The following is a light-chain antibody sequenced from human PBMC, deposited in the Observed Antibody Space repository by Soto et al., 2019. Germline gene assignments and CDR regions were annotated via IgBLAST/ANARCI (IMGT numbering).Light chain of an antibody. CDR2: AAS. CDR1: QSVSTH. Sequence: DIKLTPSPSSLSPSVGDRVSITCRASQSVSTHLSWYQQKPGKAPKLLIYAASSLQSWVPSRFTGSGSGTDFTLTISSLQPENIATYYCQQSYTSWWTFGQGTKVDIK. J-gene: IGKJ1*01. V-gene: IGKV1-39*01. CDR3: QQSYTSWWT.